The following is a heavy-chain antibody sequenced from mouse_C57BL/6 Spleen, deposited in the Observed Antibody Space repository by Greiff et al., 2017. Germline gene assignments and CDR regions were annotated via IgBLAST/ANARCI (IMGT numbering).Heavy chain of an antibody. Sequence: VQLKESGAELVRPGASVTLSCKASGYTFTDYEMHWVKQTPVHGLEWIGAIDPETGGTAYNQKFKGKAILTADKSSSTAYMELRSLTSEDSAVYYCTRWAYWGQGTTLTVSS. CDR3: TRWAY. D-gene: IGHD3-1*01. CDR2: IDPETGGT. CDR1: GYTFTDYE. J-gene: IGHJ2*01. V-gene: IGHV1-15*01.